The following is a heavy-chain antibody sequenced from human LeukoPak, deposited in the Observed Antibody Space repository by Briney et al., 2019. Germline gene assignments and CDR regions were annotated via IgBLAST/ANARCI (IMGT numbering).Heavy chain of an antibody. J-gene: IGHJ4*02. CDR1: GASISNTYY. V-gene: IGHV4-59*08. CDR2: LYNIGSI. Sequence: PSETLSLTCTVSGASISNTYYWSWIRQHPGKGLEWIGNLYNIGSITYKPSLKSRVTMSMDMSKNQFSLRLTSVTAADTAVYFCATNSTGSAFDYWGQGILVTVSS. D-gene: IGHD2/OR15-2a*01. CDR3: ATNSTGSAFDY.